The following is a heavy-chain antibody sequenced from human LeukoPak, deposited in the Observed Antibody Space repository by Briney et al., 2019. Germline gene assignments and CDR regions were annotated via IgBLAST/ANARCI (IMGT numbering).Heavy chain of an antibody. V-gene: IGHV3-7*05. J-gene: IGHJ4*02. CDR2: IKEDGSEK. CDR3: VRSGGY. Sequence: AGGSLRRSCAASGFTFSSHWMNWVRQAPGKGLEWVANIKEDGSEKYYVDSVKGRFTISRDNAKNSLRLQMNSLRAEDTAIYYCVRSGGYWGQGTLVTVSS. D-gene: IGHD1-26*01. CDR1: GFTFSSHW.